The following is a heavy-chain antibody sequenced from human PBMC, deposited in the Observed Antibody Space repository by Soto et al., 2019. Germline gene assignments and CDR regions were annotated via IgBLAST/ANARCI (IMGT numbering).Heavy chain of an antibody. J-gene: IGHJ4*02. CDR1: GFTFSSFE. Sequence: EVQLVESGGGLVQPGGSLKLSCAASGFTFSSFEMNWVRQAPGKGLEWVSYISNSGRIIYYADSVKGRFTISRDDAKNSQYLQMNSLRAEDTAVYYCAREWGTSIAAAFDYWGQGTLVTVSS. V-gene: IGHV3-48*03. CDR3: AREWGTSIAAAFDY. CDR2: ISNSGRII. D-gene: IGHD6-6*01.